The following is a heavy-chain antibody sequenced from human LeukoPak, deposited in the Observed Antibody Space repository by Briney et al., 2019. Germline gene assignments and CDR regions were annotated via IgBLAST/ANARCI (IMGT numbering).Heavy chain of an antibody. J-gene: IGHJ4*02. CDR3: ARLLSGVTGYTYGRGIDY. Sequence: PGGSLRLSCAASGFTFNSYSMNWFRQAPRKGLEWVANIKTDGSEKYYVDSVKGRFTISRDNAKSSLYLQMTSLRAEDTAVYYCARLLSGVTGYTYGRGIDYWGQGTLVTVSS. D-gene: IGHD5-18*01. CDR2: IKTDGSEK. V-gene: IGHV3-7*01. CDR1: GFTFNSYS.